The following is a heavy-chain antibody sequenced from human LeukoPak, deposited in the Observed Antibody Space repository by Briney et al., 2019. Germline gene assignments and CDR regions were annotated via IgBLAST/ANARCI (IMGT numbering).Heavy chain of an antibody. D-gene: IGHD6-19*01. Sequence: PGGSLRLSCAASGFTFSSYGMSWVRQAPGKGLEWVSAISGSGGSTYYADSVKGRFTISRDNAKNSLYLQMNSLRAEDTAVYYCARCGQWLALDYWGQGTLVTVSS. CDR2: ISGSGGST. V-gene: IGHV3-23*01. J-gene: IGHJ4*02. CDR3: ARCGQWLALDY. CDR1: GFTFSSYG.